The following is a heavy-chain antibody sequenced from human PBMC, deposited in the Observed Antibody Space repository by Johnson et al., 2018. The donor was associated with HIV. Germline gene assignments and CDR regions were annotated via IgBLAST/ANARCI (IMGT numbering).Heavy chain of an antibody. CDR1: RFTFSTYA. CDR3: ARDQTYYYDTSGYQGAFDI. J-gene: IGHJ3*02. D-gene: IGHD3-22*01. CDR2: ISYDGSNK. Sequence: QVQLVESGGGLVQPGGSLKLSCAASRFTFSTYAMTWVRQAPGKGLEWVAVISYDGSNKYYAHSVKGRFTISRDNARSTLYLQMNSLRPEDTAVYYCARDQTYYYDTSGYQGAFDIWGQGTMVSVSS. V-gene: IGHV3-30*04.